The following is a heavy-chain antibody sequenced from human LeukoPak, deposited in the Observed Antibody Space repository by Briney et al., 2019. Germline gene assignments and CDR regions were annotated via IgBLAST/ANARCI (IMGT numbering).Heavy chain of an antibody. CDR2: INANSGGT. J-gene: IGHJ3*02. CDR1: GYTFTGYY. V-gene: IGHV1-2*02. Sequence: ASVKVSCKASGYTFTGYYMHWVRQAPGQGLEWRGWINANSGGTNYAQKFQGRVTMTRDTAISTAYMELSRLRSDDTAVYYCARGSVITGGAFDIWGQGTMVTVSS. CDR3: ARGSVITGGAFDI. D-gene: IGHD3-22*01.